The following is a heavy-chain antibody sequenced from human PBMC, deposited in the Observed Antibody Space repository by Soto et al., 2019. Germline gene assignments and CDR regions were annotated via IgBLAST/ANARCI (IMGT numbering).Heavy chain of an antibody. Sequence: PGESLKISCKGSGYTFASYWIAWVGQVPGKGLEWMGIIYPGDSDTRYSPSFQGQVSISADESISTAYLQWSSLRASDTAVYYCARYPKYYNDGHDFDYWGQGTLVTVSS. D-gene: IGHD3-10*01. V-gene: IGHV5-51*01. CDR2: IYPGDSDT. CDR1: GYTFASYW. CDR3: ARYPKYYNDGHDFDY. J-gene: IGHJ4*02.